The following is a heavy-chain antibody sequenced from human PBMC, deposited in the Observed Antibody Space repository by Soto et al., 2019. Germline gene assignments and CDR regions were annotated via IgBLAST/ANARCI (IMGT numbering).Heavy chain of an antibody. V-gene: IGHV3-30-3*01. Sequence: PGGSLRLACAASGFTFSSYAMYWVRQAPGKGLEWVAVISYDGSNKYYADSVKGRFTISRDNSKNTLYLQMNSLRAEDTAVYYCARGVVDTAKVQDYWGQGTLVTVSS. CDR3: ARGVVDTAKVQDY. J-gene: IGHJ4*02. D-gene: IGHD5-18*01. CDR2: ISYDGSNK. CDR1: GFTFSSYA.